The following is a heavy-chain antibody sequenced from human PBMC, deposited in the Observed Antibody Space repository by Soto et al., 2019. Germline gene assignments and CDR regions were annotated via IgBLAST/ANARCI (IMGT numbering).Heavy chain of an antibody. CDR1: GFTFDDYA. CDR3: AKSNSIAAAGGYFDY. J-gene: IGHJ4*02. V-gene: IGHV3-9*01. Sequence: EVQLVESGGGLVPPGRSLRLSCAASGFTFDDYAMHWVRQAPGKGLAWVSGISWNSGSISYADSVKGRFTISRDNAKNSLYLQMNSLRAEDTALYYCAKSNSIAAAGGYFDYWGQGTLVTVSS. D-gene: IGHD6-13*01. CDR2: ISWNSGSI.